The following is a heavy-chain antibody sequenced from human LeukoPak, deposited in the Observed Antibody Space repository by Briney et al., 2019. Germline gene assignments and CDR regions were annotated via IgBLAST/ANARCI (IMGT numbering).Heavy chain of an antibody. CDR3: ATAAPDYGDGLNDAFDI. V-gene: IGHV1-24*01. J-gene: IGHJ3*02. CDR2: FDPEDGET. D-gene: IGHD4-17*01. CDR1: GYTLTELS. Sequence: ASVKVSCKVSGYTLTELSMHWVRQAPGKGLEWMGGFDPEDGETIYAQKFQGRVTMTEDTSTDTAYMELSSLRSEDTAVYYCATAAPDYGDGLNDAFDIXGXXXMVTVSS.